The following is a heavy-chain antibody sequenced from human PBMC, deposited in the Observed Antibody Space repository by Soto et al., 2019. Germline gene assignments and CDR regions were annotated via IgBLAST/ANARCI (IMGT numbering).Heavy chain of an antibody. CDR3: AREGALKPFSS. J-gene: IGHJ5*02. CDR2: ISSSNRTI. CDR1: GFTFRSYS. V-gene: IGHV3-48*04. Sequence: GGSLRLSCAASGFTFRSYSMNWVRQAPGKGLEWVSYISSSNRTINYADSVKGRFTISRDNAKNSVYLQMDSLRVEDTAVYYCAREGALKPFSSWGQGALVTVSS.